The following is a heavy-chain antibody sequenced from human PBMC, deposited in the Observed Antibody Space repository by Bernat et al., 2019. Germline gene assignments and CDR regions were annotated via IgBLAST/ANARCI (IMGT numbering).Heavy chain of an antibody. J-gene: IGHJ4*02. Sequence: EVQLVESGGNLVQPGGSLRLSCAASGFTFSSYAMSWVRQAPGKGLVWVSRVNGDGSSTSYADSVKGRFTISRDNAKNTLYLQMNSLRAEDTAVYYCAKAEYSSSSRHFDYWGQGTLVTVSS. CDR1: GFTFSSYA. D-gene: IGHD6-6*01. CDR3: AKAEYSSSSRHFDY. CDR2: VNGDGSST. V-gene: IGHV3-74*02.